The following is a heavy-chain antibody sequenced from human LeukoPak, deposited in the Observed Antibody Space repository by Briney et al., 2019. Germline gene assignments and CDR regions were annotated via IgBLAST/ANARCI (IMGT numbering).Heavy chain of an antibody. Sequence: GGSLRLSCAAFGFTVSSNYMSWVRQAPGKGLEWVSVIFGGGGTYYGDSVRGRFTISRDNSKNTLYLQMNSLRAEDTAVYYCVRDAGRFQLPTFDYWGQGTLVTVSS. CDR2: IFGGGGT. V-gene: IGHV3-53*01. CDR3: VRDAGRFQLPTFDY. J-gene: IGHJ4*02. CDR1: GFTVSSNY. D-gene: IGHD2-2*01.